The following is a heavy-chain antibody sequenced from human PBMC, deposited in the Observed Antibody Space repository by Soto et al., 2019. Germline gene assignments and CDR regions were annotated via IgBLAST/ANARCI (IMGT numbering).Heavy chain of an antibody. V-gene: IGHV1-18*01. Sequence: QVQLVQSGAEVKKPGASVKVSCKTSGYTFTNIGISWVRQAPGQGLEWMGWISAYNGNTNYAQKFQGRVTMTTVTSTSTSYMEVRSLRSDDSAVYYFGRGGTPIDYWGQGTLVTVSS. J-gene: IGHJ4*02. D-gene: IGHD3-16*01. CDR1: GYTFTNIG. CDR3: GRGGTPIDY. CDR2: ISAYNGNT.